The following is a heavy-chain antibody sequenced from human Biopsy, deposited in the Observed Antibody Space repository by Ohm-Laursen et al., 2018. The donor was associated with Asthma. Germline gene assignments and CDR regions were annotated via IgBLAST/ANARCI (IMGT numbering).Heavy chain of an antibody. CDR1: GGTFSSYA. CDR3: ARLNYYDSSGKYLDS. J-gene: IGHJ4*02. CDR2: IIPIFGTA. Sequence: ASVKVSCKPSGGTFSSYAISWVRQAPGQGLEWMGGIIPIFGTANYAQKFQGRVTITADESTSTAYMELSSLRSEDTAVYYCARLNYYDSSGKYLDSWGQGALVTVSS. V-gene: IGHV1-69*13. D-gene: IGHD3-22*01.